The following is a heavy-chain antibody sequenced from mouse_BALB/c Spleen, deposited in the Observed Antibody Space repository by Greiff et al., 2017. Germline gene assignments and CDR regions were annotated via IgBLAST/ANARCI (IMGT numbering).Heavy chain of an antibody. CDR2: IWSGGST. V-gene: IGHV2-2*02. CDR1: GFSLTCYG. J-gene: IGHJ3*01. D-gene: IGHD1-1*01. Sequence: QVQLQQSGPGLVQPSQSLSITCTVSGFSLTCYGVHWVRQSPGKGLEWLGVIWSGGSTDYNAAFISRLSISKDNSKSQVFFKMNSLQANDTAIYYCARELLAYWGQGTLVTVSA. CDR3: ARELLAY.